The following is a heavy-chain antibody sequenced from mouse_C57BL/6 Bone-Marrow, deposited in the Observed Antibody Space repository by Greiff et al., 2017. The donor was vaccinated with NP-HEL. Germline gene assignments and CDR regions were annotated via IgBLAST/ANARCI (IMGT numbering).Heavy chain of an antibody. Sequence: QVQLQQSGAELARPGASVKLSCTASGYTFTSYGISWVKQRPGQGLEWIGEIYPRSGNTYYTEKFKGKATLTADTSSSTAYLQLRSLTSEDSADYCCARDDYDSVFDYWGQGTTLTVSS. CDR3: ARDDYDSVFDY. CDR1: GYTFTSYG. D-gene: IGHD2-4*01. J-gene: IGHJ2*01. CDR2: IYPRSGNT. V-gene: IGHV1-81*01.